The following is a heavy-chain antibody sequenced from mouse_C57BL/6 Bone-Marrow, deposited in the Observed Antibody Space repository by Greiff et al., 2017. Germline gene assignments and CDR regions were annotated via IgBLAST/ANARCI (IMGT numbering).Heavy chain of an antibody. CDR3: AGSYPAWFAY. CDR1: GFTFSDYG. J-gene: IGHJ3*01. Sequence: EVHLVESGGGLVKPGGSLKLSCAASGFTFSDYGMHWVRQAPEKGLEWVAYISSGSSTIYYADTVKGRFTISRDNAKNTLFLQMTSLRSEDTAMYYCAGSYPAWFAYWGQGTLVTVSA. CDR2: ISSGSSTI. V-gene: IGHV5-17*01.